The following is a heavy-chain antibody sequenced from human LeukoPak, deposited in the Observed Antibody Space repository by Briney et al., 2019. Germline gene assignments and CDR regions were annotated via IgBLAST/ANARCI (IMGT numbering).Heavy chain of an antibody. D-gene: IGHD2-15*01. Sequence: SQTLSLTCTVSGGSISPYYWSWIRQPPGKGLEWIGYVYYSGSANYNPSLKSRVTMSVDTSKNQFSLKLSSVTAADTAVYYCARGRYCSADICSGGDAFDIWGQGTMVSVSS. CDR3: ARGRYCSADICSGGDAFDI. CDR1: GGSISPYY. V-gene: IGHV4-59*12. J-gene: IGHJ3*02. CDR2: VYYSGSA.